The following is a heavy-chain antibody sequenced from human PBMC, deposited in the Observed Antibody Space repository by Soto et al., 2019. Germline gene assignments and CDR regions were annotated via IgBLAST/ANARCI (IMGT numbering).Heavy chain of an antibody. CDR1: GGSISSSNC. CDR3: ARASTYCSSTSCYVGGYYYYYGMDV. CDR2: NNHSGST. Sequence: SETLSLTCAVPGGSISSSNCLGRDRQPPSKGPEGTGKNNHSGSTNYNPSLNSRVTKTVDKTNNQFPLKLSSVTAADTDVYYCARASTYCSSTSCYVGGYYYYYGMDVWGQGTTVTVSS. J-gene: IGHJ6*02. D-gene: IGHD2-2*01. V-gene: IGHV4-4*02.